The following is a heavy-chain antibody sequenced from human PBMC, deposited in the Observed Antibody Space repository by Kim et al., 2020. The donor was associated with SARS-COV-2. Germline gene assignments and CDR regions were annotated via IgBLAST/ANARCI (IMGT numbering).Heavy chain of an antibody. D-gene: IGHD6-13*01. CDR3: AKGLGLDY. V-gene: IGHV4-59*09. J-gene: IGHJ4*02. CDR2: SGST. Sequence: SGSTNYTPALKSRVTISVDTSKNQFSLKLSSVTAADTAVYYCAKGLGLDYWGQGTLVTVSS.